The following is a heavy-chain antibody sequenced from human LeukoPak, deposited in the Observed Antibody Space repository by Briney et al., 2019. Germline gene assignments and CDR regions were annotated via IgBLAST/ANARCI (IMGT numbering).Heavy chain of an antibody. J-gene: IGHJ4*02. D-gene: IGHD3-10*01. CDR3: ARGITMVRGALDY. CDR1: GGSISSSSYY. V-gene: IGHV4-39*01. CDR2: ICYSGST. Sequence: SETLSLTCTVSGGSISSSSYYWGWIRQPPGKGLEWIGSICYSGSTYYNPSLKSRVTISVDTSKNQFSLKLSSVTAADTAVYYCARGITMVRGALDYWGQGTLVTVSS.